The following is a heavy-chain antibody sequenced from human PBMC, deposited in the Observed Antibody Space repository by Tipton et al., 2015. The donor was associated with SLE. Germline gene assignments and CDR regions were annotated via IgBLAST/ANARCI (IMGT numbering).Heavy chain of an antibody. CDR1: GGSISSGSYT. J-gene: IGHJ4*02. V-gene: IGHV4-61*02. CDR2: IYISGNT. D-gene: IGHD2-21*02. CDR3: AREGDYYFDY. Sequence: TLSLTCTVSGGSISSGSYTWSWIRQPAGKGLEWIGLIYISGNTNYNPSLRSRVTMSVDTSKNQISLTLRSVTAEDTGVYYCAREGDYYFDYWGQGTLLTVSS.